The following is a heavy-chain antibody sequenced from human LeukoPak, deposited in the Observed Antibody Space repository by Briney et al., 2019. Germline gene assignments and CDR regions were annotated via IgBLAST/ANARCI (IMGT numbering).Heavy chain of an antibody. Sequence: GGSLRLSCAASGGTFSSYWMSWVRQAPGKGLEWVANIKQDGSEKYYVDSVKGRFTISRDNAKNSLYLQMNSLRAEDTAVYYCARDGGSYDYWGQGTLVTVSS. D-gene: IGHD1-26*01. CDR1: GGTFSSYW. CDR3: ARDGGSYDY. CDR2: IKQDGSEK. V-gene: IGHV3-7*01. J-gene: IGHJ4*02.